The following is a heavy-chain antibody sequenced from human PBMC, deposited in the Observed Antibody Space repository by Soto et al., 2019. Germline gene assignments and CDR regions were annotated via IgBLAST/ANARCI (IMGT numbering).Heavy chain of an antibody. CDR3: ARGDGITGTKGYFQH. D-gene: IGHD1-7*01. CDR2: IYYSGST. J-gene: IGHJ1*01. Sequence: SETLSLTCTVSGGSISSYYWSWIRQPPGKGLEWIGYIYYSGSTNYNPSLKSRVTISVDTTKNQFSLKLSSVPAADTAVYYWARGDGITGTKGYFQHWGQGTLVTVSS. V-gene: IGHV4-59*01. CDR1: GGSISSYY.